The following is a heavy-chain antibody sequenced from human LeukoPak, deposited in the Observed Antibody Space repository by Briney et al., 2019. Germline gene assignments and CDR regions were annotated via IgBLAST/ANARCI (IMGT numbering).Heavy chain of an antibody. CDR1: GYTFTHYD. Sequence: ASVKVSCKASGYTFTHYDIKWVRQATGQGPEWIGWINPNSGNTGYAQKFQGRVTMIRDTSISTAYMELSSLSSEDTAVYYCARSEYTAAFDPWGQGTLVTVSS. D-gene: IGHD2-2*01. CDR2: INPNSGNT. V-gene: IGHV1-8*01. CDR3: ARSEYTAAFDP. J-gene: IGHJ5*02.